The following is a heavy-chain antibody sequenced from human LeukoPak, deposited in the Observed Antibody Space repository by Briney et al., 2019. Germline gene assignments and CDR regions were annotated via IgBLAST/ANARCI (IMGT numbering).Heavy chain of an antibody. J-gene: IGHJ4*02. CDR2: IYYSGST. V-gene: IGHV4-59*11. CDR3: ARVDCSSTSCYLDY. Sequence: PSETLSLTCTVSGGSISSHYWRWIRQPPGKGLEGIGYIYYSGSTNYNPSLKSRVTISVDTSKNQFSLKLSSVTAADTAVYYCARVDCSSTSCYLDYWGQGTLVTVSS. D-gene: IGHD2-2*01. CDR1: GGSISSHY.